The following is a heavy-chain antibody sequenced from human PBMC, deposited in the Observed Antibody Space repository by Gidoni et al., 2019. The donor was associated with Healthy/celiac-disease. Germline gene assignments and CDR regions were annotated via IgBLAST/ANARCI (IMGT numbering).Heavy chain of an antibody. CDR2: ISSSSSYT. J-gene: IGHJ1*01. Sequence: QVQLVESGGGLVKPGGSLRLSCAASGFTFSDYYMSWIRQAPGKGLEWVSYISSSSSYTNYADSVKGRFTISRDNAKNSLYLQMNSLRAEDTAVYYCARSYLAAAGIGEYFQHWGQGTLVTVSS. D-gene: IGHD6-13*01. CDR3: ARSYLAAAGIGEYFQH. V-gene: IGHV3-11*05. CDR1: GFTFSDYY.